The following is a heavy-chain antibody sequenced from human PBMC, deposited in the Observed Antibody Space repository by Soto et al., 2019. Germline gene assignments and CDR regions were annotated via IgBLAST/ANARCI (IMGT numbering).Heavy chain of an antibody. CDR1: GFTFSDYY. Sequence: GSLRLSCAASGFTFSDYYMSGIRQAPGKGLEWVSYISSSGSTIYYADSVKGRFTISRDNAKNSLYLQMNSLRAEDTAVYYCARDAPVLRYFDWLSSRDDYYYGMDVWGQGTTVTVSS. CDR3: ARDAPVLRYFDWLSSRDDYYYGMDV. J-gene: IGHJ6*02. CDR2: ISSSGSTI. V-gene: IGHV3-11*01. D-gene: IGHD3-9*01.